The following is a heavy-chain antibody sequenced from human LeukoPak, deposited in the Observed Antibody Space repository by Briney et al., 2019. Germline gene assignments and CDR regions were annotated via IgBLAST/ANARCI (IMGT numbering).Heavy chain of an antibody. D-gene: IGHD2-15*01. CDR1: GASISSYY. CDR2: VYYSGNT. J-gene: IGHJ5*02. Sequence: SETLSLTCTVSGASISSYYWSWIRQPPGKGLEWIGYVYYSGNTNYNPSLKSRVTMSVDTSKNQFSLKLRSVTAADTAVYYCARPLSLGYCSGGSCYGRGAWFDRWGQGTLVTVSS. CDR3: ARPLSLGYCSGGSCYGRGAWFDR. V-gene: IGHV4-59*12.